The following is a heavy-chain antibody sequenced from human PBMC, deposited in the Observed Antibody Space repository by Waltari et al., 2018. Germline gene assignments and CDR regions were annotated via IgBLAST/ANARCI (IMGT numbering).Heavy chain of an antibody. J-gene: IGHJ4*02. Sequence: QVQLQESGPGLVKPSETLSLTCAVSGYSPSSGYYWGWIRQPPGKGLEWIGSIYHSGSTYYNPSLKSRVTISVDTSKNQFSLKLSSVTAADTAVYYCARKVGATKFVDYWGQGTLVTVSS. V-gene: IGHV4-38-2*01. CDR3: ARKVGATKFVDY. CDR1: GYSPSSGYY. CDR2: IYHSGST. D-gene: IGHD1-26*01.